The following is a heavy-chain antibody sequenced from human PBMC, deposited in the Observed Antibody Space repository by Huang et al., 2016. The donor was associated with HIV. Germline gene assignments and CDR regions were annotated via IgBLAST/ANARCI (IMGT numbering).Heavy chain of an antibody. Sequence: QVQLVESGGGVVQPGRSLRLSCAASGFIFSKYGMHWVRQAPVKEMVEVALISNDGSNKDYTDSVKCRFSITRDNSKNTLYLQMNSLRAEDTAVYYCALKGDSSGWEYFRHWGQGTLVTVSS. D-gene: IGHD6-19*01. CDR2: ISNDGSNK. V-gene: IGHV3-30*03. CDR1: GFIFSKYG. J-gene: IGHJ1*01. CDR3: ALKGDSSGWEYFRH.